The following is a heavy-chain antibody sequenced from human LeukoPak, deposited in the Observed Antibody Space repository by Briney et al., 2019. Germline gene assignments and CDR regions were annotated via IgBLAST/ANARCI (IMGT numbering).Heavy chain of an antibody. J-gene: IGHJ5*02. Sequence: SETLSLTCTVSGYSISSGYYWGWIRQPPGKGLEWIGSIYHRGSTYYNPSLKSRVTISVDTSKNHFSLKLSSVTDADTAVYYCARVGVSSSWFSSDANWFDPWGQGTLVTVSS. CDR3: ARVGVSSSWFSSDANWFDP. CDR2: IYHRGST. CDR1: GYSISSGYY. D-gene: IGHD6-13*01. V-gene: IGHV4-38-2*02.